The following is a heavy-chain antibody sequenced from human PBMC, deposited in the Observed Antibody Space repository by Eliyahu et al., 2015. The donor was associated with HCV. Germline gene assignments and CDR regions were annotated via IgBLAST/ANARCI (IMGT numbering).Heavy chain of an antibody. D-gene: IGHD1-26*01. CDR1: GFPLSNHRMG. CDR2: IFSSDEK. J-gene: IGHJ6*02. CDR3: ARVRDLIEGVHTYYYAMDV. V-gene: IGHV2-26*01. Sequence: QVTLKESGPVLVKPTETLTLTCTVSGFPLSNHRMGVTWIRQPPGKALEWLAHIFSSDEKAYSTSLKSRLTISKDTSENQVVLTMTSMDPVDTATYYCARVRDLIEGVHTYYYAMDVWGQGTTITVSS.